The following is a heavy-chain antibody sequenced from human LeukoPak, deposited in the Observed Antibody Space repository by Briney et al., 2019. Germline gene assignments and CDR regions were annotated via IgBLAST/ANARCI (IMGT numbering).Heavy chain of an antibody. CDR3: ARVMVSYGDYFWFDP. V-gene: IGHV4-4*07. J-gene: IGHJ5*02. CDR1: GVSISSYY. Sequence: SETLSLTCTVSGVSISSYYWSWIRQPAGKGLEWIGRMYTSGSTNYNPSLKSRVTMSVDTSKNQFSLKLSSVTAADTAVYYCARVMVSYGDYFWFDPWSQGTLVTVSS. D-gene: IGHD4-17*01. CDR2: MYTSGST.